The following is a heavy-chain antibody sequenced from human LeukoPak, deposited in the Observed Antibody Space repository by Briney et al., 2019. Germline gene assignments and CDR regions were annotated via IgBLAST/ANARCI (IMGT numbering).Heavy chain of an antibody. CDR2: VFYSGSI. CDR1: GGSISSYY. J-gene: IGHJ4*02. CDR3: ARRGGSGSHDY. D-gene: IGHD3-10*01. V-gene: IGHV4-59*08. Sequence: SETLSLTCTVSGGSISSYYWSWIRQPPRKGLEWIGYVFYSGSINYNPSLKSRVTISIDASKNQFSLKLSSVTAADTAVYYCARRGGSGSHDYWGQGTLVTVSS.